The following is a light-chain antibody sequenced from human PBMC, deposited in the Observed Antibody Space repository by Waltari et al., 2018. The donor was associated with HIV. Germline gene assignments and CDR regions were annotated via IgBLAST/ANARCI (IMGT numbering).Light chain of an antibody. CDR1: SSNIGTKT. J-gene: IGLJ3*02. CDR2: GNH. V-gene: IGLV1-44*01. CDR3: AAWDDSLNAWV. Sequence: QSVLTQPPSASGNPGQRVTISCSGSSSNIGTKTVNWYQQLPGSAPKFLMYGNHVRPSVVPDRFSGSKSGTSASLAISGLRSEDEADYYCAAWDDSLNAWVFGGGTKVTVL.